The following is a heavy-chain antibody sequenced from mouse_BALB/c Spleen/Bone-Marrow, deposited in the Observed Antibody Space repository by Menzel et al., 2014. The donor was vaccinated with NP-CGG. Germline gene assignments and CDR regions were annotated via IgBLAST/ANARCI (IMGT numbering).Heavy chain of an antibody. V-gene: IGHV2-2*02. CDR2: IWSGGST. CDR1: GFSLTSYG. CDR3: ARNLGGAWFAY. Sequence: VMLVESGPGLVQPSQSLSITCTVSGFSLTSYGVHWVRRSPGKGLEWLGVIWSGGSTDYNAAFISRLSISKDNSKSQVFFKMNNLQANDTAIYYCARNLGGAWFAYWGQGTLVTVSA. J-gene: IGHJ3*01.